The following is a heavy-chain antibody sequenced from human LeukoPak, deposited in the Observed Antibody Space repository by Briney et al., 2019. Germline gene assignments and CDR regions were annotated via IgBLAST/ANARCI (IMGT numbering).Heavy chain of an antibody. D-gene: IGHD2-2*01. CDR3: ARGRDVGGYCSSTSCYPFDY. Sequence: SETLSLTCAVYGGSFSGYYWSWIRQPPGKGLEWIGEISTNYNPSLKSRVTISVDTSNNQFSLKLSSVTAADTAVYYCARGRDVGGYCSSTSCYPFDYWGQGTLVTVSS. V-gene: IGHV4-34*01. CDR2: IST. J-gene: IGHJ4*02. CDR1: GGSFSGYY.